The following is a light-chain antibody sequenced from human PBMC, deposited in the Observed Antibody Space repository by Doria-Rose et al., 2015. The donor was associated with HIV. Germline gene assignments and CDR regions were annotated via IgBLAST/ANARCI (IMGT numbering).Light chain of an antibody. CDR1: QSVSTD. Sequence: DIVMTQSPETLSVSPGESATLSCRASQSVSTDLAWYQHKPGQAPRLLIWGASTRATGIPARFSGSGSGTEFTLTISSRQSEDFAIYFCHQYNNWPTFGQGTRLDIK. CDR2: GAS. CDR3: HQYNNWPT. V-gene: IGKV3-15*01. J-gene: IGKJ5*01.